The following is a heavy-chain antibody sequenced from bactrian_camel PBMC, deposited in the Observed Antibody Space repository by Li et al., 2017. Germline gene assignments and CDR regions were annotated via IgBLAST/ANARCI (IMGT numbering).Heavy chain of an antibody. D-gene: IGHD5*01. Sequence: VQLVESGGGLVQPGGSLRLACAASGFAFSASAMSWVRQAPGKGLEWVSAINSRGGSAYYADSVKGRFTISRDSAKNTLYLQLNSLKTEDTAMYYCAKETYGLPSDWGQGTQVTVS. J-gene: IGHJ4*01. CDR1: GFAFSASA. CDR2: INSRGGSA. V-gene: IGHV3S31*01. CDR3: AKETYGLPSD.